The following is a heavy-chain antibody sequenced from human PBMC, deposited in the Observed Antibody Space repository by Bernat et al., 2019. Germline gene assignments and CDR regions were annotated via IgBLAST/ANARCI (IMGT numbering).Heavy chain of an antibody. D-gene: IGHD2-15*01. CDR3: ARRYCSGGSCSQPGAFDI. J-gene: IGHJ3*02. CDR2: ISYDGSYT. CDR1: GFTFSSYA. Sequence: QVQLVESGGGVVQPGRSLRLSCAASGFTFSSYAMHWVRQAPGKGLEWVAVISYDGSYTYYADSVKGRFTISRDNSKNTLYLQMNSLRAEDTAVYYCARRYCSGGSCSQPGAFDIWGQGTMVTVSS. V-gene: IGHV3-30*04.